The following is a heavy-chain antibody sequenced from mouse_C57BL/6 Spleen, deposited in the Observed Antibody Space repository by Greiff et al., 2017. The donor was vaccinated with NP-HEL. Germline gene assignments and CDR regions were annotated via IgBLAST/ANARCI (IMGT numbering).Heavy chain of an antibody. CDR1: GYTFTSYW. Sequence: QVQLQQPGAELVRPGSSVKLSCKASGYTFTSYWMDWVKQRPGQGLEWIGNIYSSDSETHYNQKFKDKATLPVDKSSSTAYMQLSSLTSEDSAVYYGARPSVVAHRYFDVWGTGTTVTVAS. CDR3: ARPSVVAHRYFDV. CDR2: IYSSDSET. V-gene: IGHV1-61*01. D-gene: IGHD1-1*01. J-gene: IGHJ1*03.